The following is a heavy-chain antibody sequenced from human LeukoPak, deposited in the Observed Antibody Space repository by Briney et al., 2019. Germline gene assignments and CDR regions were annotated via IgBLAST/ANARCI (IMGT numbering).Heavy chain of an antibody. CDR1: GGSISGVDYY. V-gene: IGHV4-31*03. CDR3: ARDTVPGDSFDI. J-gene: IGHJ3*02. CDR2: INYRGSA. Sequence: SQTLSLTCTVSGGSISGVDYYWSWIRQYPGKGLEWIGYINYRGSAYYNPSLKSRVTISVDTSKNQFSLKLTSVTAADTAVYYCARDTVPGDSFDIWGQGTMVTVSS.